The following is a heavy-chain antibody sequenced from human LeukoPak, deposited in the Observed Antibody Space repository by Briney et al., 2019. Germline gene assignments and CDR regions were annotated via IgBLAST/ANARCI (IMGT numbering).Heavy chain of an antibody. D-gene: IGHD3-22*01. CDR3: AKGRSHDSRGYYSLDYFDY. CDR2: ISYDGSNE. V-gene: IGHV3-30*18. J-gene: IGHJ4*02. Sequence: GRSLRLSCAAAGFTFSSDGMHWVRQAPGKGLEWVAGISYDGSNEGYAAPVTGRFTLSRDNSKNTLYLHMNRLRAEHTAVYYCAKGRSHDSRGYYSLDYFDYWGQGTLVTVSS. CDR1: GFTFSSDG.